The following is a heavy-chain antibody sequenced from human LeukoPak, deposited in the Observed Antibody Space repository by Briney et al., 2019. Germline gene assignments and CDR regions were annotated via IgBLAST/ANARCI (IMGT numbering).Heavy chain of an antibody. J-gene: IGHJ4*02. CDR3: ARVLRGYFDY. Sequence: SPTLSLTFAISGDSVSINSAAWNWIRQSPSRGLEWLGRTYYSSKWYNDYAVSVNSRIIINPDTSKNQFSLQLNSMTPEDTAVYYCARVLRGYFDYWGQGTLVTVSS. V-gene: IGHV6-1*01. CDR2: TYYSSKWYN. CDR1: GDSVSINSAA. D-gene: IGHD3-10*01.